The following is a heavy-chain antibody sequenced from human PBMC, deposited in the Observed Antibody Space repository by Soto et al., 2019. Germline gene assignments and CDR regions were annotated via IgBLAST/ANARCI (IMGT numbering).Heavy chain of an antibody. CDR1: GFTFSSYA. V-gene: IGHV3-30-3*01. J-gene: IGHJ6*02. D-gene: IGHD1-1*01. CDR2: ISYDGSNK. CDR3: ARDMQPNWNYYYYYGMDV. Sequence: PGGSLRLSSAASGFTFSSYAMRWVRQAPGQGLEWVAVISYDGSNKYYADSVKGRFTISRDNSKNTLYLQMNSLRAEDTAVYYCARDMQPNWNYYYYYGMDVWGQGTTVTVSS.